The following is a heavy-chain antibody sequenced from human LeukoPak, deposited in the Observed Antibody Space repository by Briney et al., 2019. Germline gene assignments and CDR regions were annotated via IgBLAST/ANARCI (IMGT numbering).Heavy chain of an antibody. CDR1: GFTFSDYY. V-gene: IGHV3-11*06. CDR2: ISSSSSYI. J-gene: IGHJ4*02. Sequence: GGSLRLSCAASGFTFSDYYMSWIRQAPGKGLEWVSSISSSSSYIYYADSVKGRFTISRDNAKNSLYLQMNSLRAEDTAVYYCAREGVGATYFDYWGQGTLVTVSS. CDR3: AREGVGATYFDY. D-gene: IGHD1-26*01.